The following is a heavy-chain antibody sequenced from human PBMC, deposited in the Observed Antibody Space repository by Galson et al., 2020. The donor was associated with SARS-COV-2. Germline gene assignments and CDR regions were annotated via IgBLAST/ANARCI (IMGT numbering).Heavy chain of an antibody. V-gene: IGHV3-23*01. CDR1: GFTFSSHS. CDR3: AKLTDY. J-gene: IGHJ4*02. Sequence: GGSLRLSCAASGFTFSSHSMSWVRQAPGKGLEWVSGITGIGGNTYYADSVKGRFTISRDVSNSTMYLQMNSLRAEDTAVYYCAKLTDYWGQGTLVTVSS. CDR2: ITGIGGNT.